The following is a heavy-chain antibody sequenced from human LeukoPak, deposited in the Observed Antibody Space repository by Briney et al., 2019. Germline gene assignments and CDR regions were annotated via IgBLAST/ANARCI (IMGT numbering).Heavy chain of an antibody. CDR2: IYHSGST. CDR1: GGSISTYY. V-gene: IGHV4-59*01. D-gene: IGHD6-6*01. Sequence: SETLSLTCTVSGGSISTYYWNWIRQPPGKGLEWIGYIYHSGSTNYNPSLQSRVTISVDTSKNQFSLNLNSVTAADTAVYYCARGGAARLHFQNWGQGTLVAVSS. J-gene: IGHJ1*01. CDR3: ARGGAARLHFQN.